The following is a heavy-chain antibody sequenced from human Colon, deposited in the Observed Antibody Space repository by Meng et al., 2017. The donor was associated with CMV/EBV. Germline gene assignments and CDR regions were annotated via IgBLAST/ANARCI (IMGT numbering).Heavy chain of an antibody. D-gene: IGHD6-13*01. J-gene: IGHJ4*02. CDR1: GFPLSDYY. CDR3: ARGSTSWTYYFDY. Sequence: GGSLRLSCSASGFPLSDYYIMWIRQAPGKGLEYVAYISTSGSTVYYADSVMGRLTISRDNINNVVTLHMTSLRGEDAAVYYCARGSTSWTYYFDYWGQGTQVTVSS. V-gene: IGHV3-11*04. CDR2: ISTSGSTV.